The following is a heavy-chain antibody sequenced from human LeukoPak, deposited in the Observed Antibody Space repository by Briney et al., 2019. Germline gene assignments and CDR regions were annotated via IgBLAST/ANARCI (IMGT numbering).Heavy chain of an antibody. D-gene: IGHD6-19*01. V-gene: IGHV3-30-3*01. CDR3: ARDLGDHIAVAGTGHFDP. CDR2: ISYDGSNK. J-gene: IGHJ5*02. Sequence: GRSLRLSCAASGFTFSSYAMHWVRQAPGKGLEWVAVISYDGSNKYYADSVKGRFTISRDNAKNSLYLQMNSLRAEDTALYHCARDLGDHIAVAGTGHFDPWGQGTLVTVSS. CDR1: GFTFSSYA.